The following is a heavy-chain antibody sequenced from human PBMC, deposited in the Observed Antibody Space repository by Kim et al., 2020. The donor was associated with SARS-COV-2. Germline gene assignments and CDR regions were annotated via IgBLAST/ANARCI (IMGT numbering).Heavy chain of an antibody. D-gene: IGHD2-21*02. V-gene: IGHV4-4*09. Sequence: YSPSLESRVTLSLDTTNDQFSLRLSSVTAADTAIYYCARRHFSGAACFQDYWGQGTLVTVSS. CDR3: ARRHFSGAACFQDY. J-gene: IGHJ4*02.